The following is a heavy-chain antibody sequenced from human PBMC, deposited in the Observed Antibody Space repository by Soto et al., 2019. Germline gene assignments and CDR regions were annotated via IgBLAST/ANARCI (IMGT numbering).Heavy chain of an antibody. D-gene: IGHD2-2*03. CDR1: GFTFSDYY. CDR3: ARHHGYCISTSCYYYYYGMDV. V-gene: IGHV3-11*01. Sequence: QVQLVESGGGLVKPGGSLRLSCAASGFTFSDYYMSWIRQAPGKGLEWVSYISSSGSNIYYADSVKGRFTISRDNAKNSLYLQMNSLRAEDTAVYYCARHHGYCISTSCYYYYYGMDVWGQGTTVTVSS. CDR2: ISSSGSNI. J-gene: IGHJ6*02.